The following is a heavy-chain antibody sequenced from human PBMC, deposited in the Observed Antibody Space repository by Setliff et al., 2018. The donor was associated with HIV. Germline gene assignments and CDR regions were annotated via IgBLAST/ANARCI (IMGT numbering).Heavy chain of an antibody. CDR1: GYSFTTYW. CDR2: IYPYDSDT. D-gene: IGHD1-26*01. V-gene: IGHV5-51*01. J-gene: IGHJ4*02. CDR3: TTFLSGSPNAY. Sequence: GESLKISCKGSGYSFTTYWIGWVRQMPGKGLEWMGIIYPYDSDTRYNPSFQGHVTISADKSISTAYVQWSGLKTEDTAIYYCTTFLSGSPNAYWGQGTLVTVSS.